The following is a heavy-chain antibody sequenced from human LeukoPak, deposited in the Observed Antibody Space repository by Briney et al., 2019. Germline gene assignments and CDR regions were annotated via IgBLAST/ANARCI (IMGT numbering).Heavy chain of an antibody. CDR3: ARGPYDILTGYYKWGYYFDY. V-gene: IGHV1-18*01. Sequence: ASVKVSCKASGYTFTSYGISWVRQAPGQGLEWMGWISAYNGNTNYAQKFQGRVTMTRDTSTSTVYMELSSLRSEDTAVYYCARGPYDILTGYYKWGYYFDYWGQGTLVTVSS. J-gene: IGHJ4*02. CDR2: ISAYNGNT. CDR1: GYTFTSYG. D-gene: IGHD3-9*01.